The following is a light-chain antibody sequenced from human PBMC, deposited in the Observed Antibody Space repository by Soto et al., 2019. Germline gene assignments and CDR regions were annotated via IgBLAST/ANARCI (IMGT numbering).Light chain of an antibody. CDR1: QSVRSN. V-gene: IGKV3-15*01. CDR3: QQYDNWPPGT. CDR2: GAS. J-gene: IGKJ1*01. Sequence: EIVMTQSPVTLSVSPGERATLACRASQSVRSNLAWYQQKPGQAPRLLIYGASTRATGVPARFSGSGSGTEFTLTISSLQSEGFAVYYCQQYDNWPPGTFGQGSKVEVK.